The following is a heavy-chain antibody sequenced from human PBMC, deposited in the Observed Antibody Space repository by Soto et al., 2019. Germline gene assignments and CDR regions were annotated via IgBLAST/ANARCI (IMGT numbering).Heavy chain of an antibody. Sequence: SQTLSLTCAISGDSVPNHRFAWNLVRQSPSRGLEWVGRTYYRSKWHYVYVPSVRSRITLNPDTSKNHVSLQLNSVSPEDAAVYYCARTLRRRGVKSFDDWGQGTLVTVSS. CDR2: TYYRSKWHY. V-gene: IGHV6-1*01. J-gene: IGHJ4*02. CDR1: GDSVPNHRFA. CDR3: ARTLRRRGVKSFDD. D-gene: IGHD3-10*01.